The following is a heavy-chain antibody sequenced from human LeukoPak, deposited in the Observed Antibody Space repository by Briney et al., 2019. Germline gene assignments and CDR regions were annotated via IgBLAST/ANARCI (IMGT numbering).Heavy chain of an antibody. CDR3: ASYGGPSRAFDY. CDR1: GGSFSSHY. Sequence: PSETLSLTCTVSGGSFSSHYWSWIRQPPGKGLEWIGYIYYTGSTYYNPSLKSRVTISVDTSKNQFSLELSSLTAADTAVYYCASYGGPSRAFDYWGQGTLVTVSS. D-gene: IGHD4/OR15-4a*01. J-gene: IGHJ4*02. CDR2: IYYTGST. V-gene: IGHV4-59*11.